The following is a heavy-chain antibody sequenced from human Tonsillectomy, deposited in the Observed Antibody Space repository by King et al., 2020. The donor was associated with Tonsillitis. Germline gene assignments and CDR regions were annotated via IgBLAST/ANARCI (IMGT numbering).Heavy chain of an antibody. V-gene: IGHV4-39*01. D-gene: IGHD3-10*02. CDR1: GGSISSSSYY. J-gene: IGHJ4*02. CDR3: AGQLFGELLSVDY. Sequence: QLQESGPGLVKPSETLSLTCTVSGGSISSSSYYWGWIRQPPGKGLEWIGSIYYSGSTYYNSSLKSRVTISVDTSKNQFSLRLSSVTAADTAVYYCAGQLFGELLSVDYWGQGTLVTVSS. CDR2: IYYSGST.